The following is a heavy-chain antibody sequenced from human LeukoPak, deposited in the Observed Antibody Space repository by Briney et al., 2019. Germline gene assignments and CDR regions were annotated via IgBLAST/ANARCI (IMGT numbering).Heavy chain of an antibody. CDR3: ARELLWFGDPAGAFDI. CDR2: IYYSGST. D-gene: IGHD3-10*01. Sequence: PSETLSLTCTVSGGSVSSYYWSWIRQPPGKGLESIGYIYYSGSTNYNPSLKSRVTISVDTSKNQFSLKLSSVTAADTAVYYCARELLWFGDPAGAFDIWGQGTMVTVSS. J-gene: IGHJ3*02. V-gene: IGHV4-59*02. CDR1: GGSVSSYY.